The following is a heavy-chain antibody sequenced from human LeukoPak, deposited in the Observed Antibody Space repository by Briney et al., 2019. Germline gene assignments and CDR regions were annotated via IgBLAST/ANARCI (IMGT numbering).Heavy chain of an antibody. J-gene: IGHJ4*02. CDR3: ARGGNQGTYFDY. CDR2: IYYSGST. Sequence: SETLSLTCTVSGGSISSSSYYWGWVRQPPGKGLDWIGSIYYSGSTYYNPSLKSRVTISVDKSKNQFSLRLSSVTAADTAVYFCARGGNQGTYFDYWGQGTLVTVSS. CDR1: GGSISSSSYY. D-gene: IGHD1-14*01. V-gene: IGHV4-39*07.